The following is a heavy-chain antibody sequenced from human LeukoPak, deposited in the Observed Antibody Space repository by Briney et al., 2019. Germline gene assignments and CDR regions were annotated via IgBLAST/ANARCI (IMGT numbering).Heavy chain of an antibody. CDR2: INHGGST. J-gene: IGHJ2*01. D-gene: IGHD3-3*01. CDR3: AGGRGIFGVVTTWYFDL. CDR1: GGSFSGYY. V-gene: IGHV4-34*01. Sequence: SETLSLTCAVYGGSFSGYYWSWIRQPPGKGLEWIGEINHGGSTTYNPSLESRITISIDTSKNQFSLKLNSVTAADTAVYYCAGGRGIFGVVTTWYFDLWGRGTLVTVSS.